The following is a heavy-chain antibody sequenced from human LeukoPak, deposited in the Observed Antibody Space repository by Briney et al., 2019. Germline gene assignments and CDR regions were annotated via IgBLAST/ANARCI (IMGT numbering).Heavy chain of an antibody. V-gene: IGHV4-4*02. CDR1: GGSISTSNW. D-gene: IGHD4-17*01. Sequence: SETLSLTCAVSGGSISTSNWWNWVRQPPGMGLEWIGEIYHTGSIHYNASLKSRLTISLDNFNNQFSLKLTSVNAADTAMYYCARGVTTSLSAADAFDIWGQGTMVTVSS. CDR2: IYHTGSI. J-gene: IGHJ3*02. CDR3: ARGVTTSLSAADAFDI.